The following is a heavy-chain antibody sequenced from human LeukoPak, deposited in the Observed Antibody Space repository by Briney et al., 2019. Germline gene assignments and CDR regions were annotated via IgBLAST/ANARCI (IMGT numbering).Heavy chain of an antibody. V-gene: IGHV3-33*01. CDR2: IWYDGSNK. D-gene: IGHD6-6*01. J-gene: IGHJ6*02. CDR1: GFTFSSYG. CDR3: ASRSSSSYRYYYYYGMDV. Sequence: GGSLRLSCAASGFTFSSYGMHWVRQAPGKGLEWVAVIWYDGSNKYYADSVKGRFTISRDNSKNTLYLQMNSLRAEDTAVYYCASRSSSSYRYYYYYGMDVWGQGTTVTVSS.